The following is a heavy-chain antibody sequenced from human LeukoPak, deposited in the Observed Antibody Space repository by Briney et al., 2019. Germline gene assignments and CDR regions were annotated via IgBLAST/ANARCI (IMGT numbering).Heavy chain of an antibody. CDR3: AREKSGATHYRSNYYGMDV. D-gene: IGHD2-15*01. CDR1: GGTFSSYA. CDR2: IIPIFGTA. Sequence: ASVKVSCKASGGTFSSYAISWVRQAPGQGLEWMGGIIPIFGTANYAQKFQGRVTITADESTSTAYMELSSLRSEDTAGYYGAREKSGATHYRSNYYGMDVWGQGPTVTVPS. J-gene: IGHJ6*02. V-gene: IGHV1-69*13.